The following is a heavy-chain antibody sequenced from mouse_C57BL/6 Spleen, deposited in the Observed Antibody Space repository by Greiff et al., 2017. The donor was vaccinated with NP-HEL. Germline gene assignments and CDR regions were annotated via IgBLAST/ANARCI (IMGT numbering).Heavy chain of an antibody. V-gene: IGHV1-67*01. D-gene: IGHD1-1*01. Sequence: VQLQQSGPELVRPGVSVKISCKGSGYTFTDYAMHWVKQSHAKSLEWIGVISTYYGDASYNQKFKDKATMTVEKSSSTAYMELARLTSEDSAVYYCARGIYYYGSSDYWGQGTTLTVSS. CDR2: ISTYYGDA. J-gene: IGHJ2*01. CDR3: ARGIYYYGSSDY. CDR1: GYTFTDYA.